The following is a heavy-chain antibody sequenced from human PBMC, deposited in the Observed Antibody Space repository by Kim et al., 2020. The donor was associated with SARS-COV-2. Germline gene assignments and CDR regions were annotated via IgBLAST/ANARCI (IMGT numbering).Heavy chain of an antibody. CDR3: ARDRVGASPPHYYGMDV. CDR2: ISSSSSYI. Sequence: GGSLRLSCAASGFTFSSYSMNWVRQAPGKGLEWVSSISSSSSYIYYADSVKGRFTISRDNAKNSLYLQMNSLRAEDTAVYYCARDRVGASPPHYYGMDVWGQGTTVTVSS. J-gene: IGHJ6*02. CDR1: GFTFSSYS. V-gene: IGHV3-21*01. D-gene: IGHD1-26*01.